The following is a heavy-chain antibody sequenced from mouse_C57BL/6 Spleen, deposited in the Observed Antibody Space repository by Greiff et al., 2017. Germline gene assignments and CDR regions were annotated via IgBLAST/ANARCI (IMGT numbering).Heavy chain of an antibody. CDR1: GYAFSSYW. D-gene: IGHD2-10*01. CDR3: ARSYYGNYLYAMGY. V-gene: IGHV1-80*01. Sequence: VQLQQSGAELVKPGASVKISCKASGYAFSSYWMNWVKQRPGKGLEWIGQIYPGDGDTNYNGKFKGKATLSADKSSSTAYMQLSILTSEDSAVYFCARSYYGNYLYAMGYWGQGTSVTVSS. J-gene: IGHJ4*01. CDR2: IYPGDGDT.